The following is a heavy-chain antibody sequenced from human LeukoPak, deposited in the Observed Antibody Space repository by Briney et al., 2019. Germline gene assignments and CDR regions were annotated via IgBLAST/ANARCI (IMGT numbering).Heavy chain of an antibody. D-gene: IGHD3-10*01. J-gene: IGHJ4*01. V-gene: IGHV3-23*01. CDR1: GVTFSSYA. CDR2: ISGSGGST. CDR3: AKDPHSMVRESFDS. Sequence: GGSLRLSCAASGVTFSSYAMSWVRQAPGKGLEWVSAISGSGGSTSYAASVKGRFTISRHNSKNTLYLPMNSLRAEHTAVYYCAKDPHSMVRESFDSWGHGTLVTVSS.